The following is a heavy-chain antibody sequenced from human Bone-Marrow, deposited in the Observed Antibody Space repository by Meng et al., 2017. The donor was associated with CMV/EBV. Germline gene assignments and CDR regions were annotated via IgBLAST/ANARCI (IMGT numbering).Heavy chain of an antibody. J-gene: IGHJ5*02. D-gene: IGHD3-22*01. CDR3: ARFNAIFYENSGHYYDL. Sequence: ASVKVSCKGSGYTFTGYYMHWVRQAPGQGLEWMGWINPNSGATNYAQKFQGRVTMTRDTSITTAYMELSRRRSDDTALYFCARFNAIFYENSGHYYDLWGQGTLVTVSS. CDR2: INPNSGAT. V-gene: IGHV1-2*02. CDR1: GYTFTGYY.